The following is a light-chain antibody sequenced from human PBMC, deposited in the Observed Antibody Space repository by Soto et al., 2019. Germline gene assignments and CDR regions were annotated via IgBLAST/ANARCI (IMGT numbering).Light chain of an antibody. J-gene: IGKJ1*01. Sequence: DIQMTQFPSTLSASVGDRVTITCRASQSISNRLAWFQQKSGEAPNLLIHKASSLESGVPSRFSGSGSGTECTLTISSLQPDDFATYYCQQYNTYSWTCGQGTKVEIK. CDR2: KAS. V-gene: IGKV1-5*03. CDR1: QSISNR. CDR3: QQYNTYSWT.